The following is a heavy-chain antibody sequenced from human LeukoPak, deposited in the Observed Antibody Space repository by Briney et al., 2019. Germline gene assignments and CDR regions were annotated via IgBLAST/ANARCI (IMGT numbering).Heavy chain of an antibody. CDR2: ISGSGGNT. Sequence: QPRGSLRLSCAASGFIFSNFAMSWVRQAPGKGPEWVSTISGSGGNTYYTDSVKGRFTISRDNSKNTLYLQMNSLRAEDTAVYYCAKEDYCSGGSCYWLAFDFWGQGTMVTVSS. V-gene: IGHV3-23*01. D-gene: IGHD2-15*01. CDR3: AKEDYCSGGSCYWLAFDF. J-gene: IGHJ3*01. CDR1: GFIFSNFA.